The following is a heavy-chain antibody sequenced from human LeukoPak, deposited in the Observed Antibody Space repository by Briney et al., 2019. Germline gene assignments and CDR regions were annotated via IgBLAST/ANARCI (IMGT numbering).Heavy chain of an antibody. CDR2: IYTSGST. CDR3: ARLARGAFDP. V-gene: IGHV4-4*09. J-gene: IGHJ5*02. D-gene: IGHD1-26*01. CDR1: GGSISSYY. Sequence: SETLSLTCTVSGGSISSYYWSWIRQPPGKGLEWIGYIYTSGSTNYNPSLKSRVTISVDTSKNQFSLKLSSVTAADTAVYYCARLARGAFDPWGQGTLVTVSS.